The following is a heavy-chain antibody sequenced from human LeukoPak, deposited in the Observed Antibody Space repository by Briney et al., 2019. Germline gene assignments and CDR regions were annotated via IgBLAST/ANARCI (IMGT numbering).Heavy chain of an antibody. CDR2: IHHGGIT. Sequence: SETLSLTCTVSGHSITNDNYWGWIRQPPGKGLQWIGSIHHGGITYCNPSLESRVTISVDTSKNQFSLKLTSVTAADTAIFYCARWRSGSFDSWGQGPLVTVSS. CDR1: GHSITNDNY. CDR3: ARWRSGSFDS. J-gene: IGHJ4*02. D-gene: IGHD3-10*01. V-gene: IGHV4-38-2*02.